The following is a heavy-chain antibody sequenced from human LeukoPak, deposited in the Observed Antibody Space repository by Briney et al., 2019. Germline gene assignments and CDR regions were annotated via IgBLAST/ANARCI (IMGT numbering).Heavy chain of an antibody. V-gene: IGHV4-30-2*01. D-gene: IGHD3-10*01. CDR3: ARGRYTATHFDY. Sequence: SETLSLTCTVSGGSISSGGYYWSWIRQPPGKGLEWIGYIYHSGSTYYNPSLKSRVTISADRSKNQFSLKLSSVTAADTAVYYCARGRYTATHFDYWGQGTLVTVSS. CDR1: GGSISSGGYY. CDR2: IYHSGST. J-gene: IGHJ4*02.